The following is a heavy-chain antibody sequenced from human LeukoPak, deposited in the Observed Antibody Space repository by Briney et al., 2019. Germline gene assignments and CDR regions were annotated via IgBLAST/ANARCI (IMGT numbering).Heavy chain of an antibody. Sequence: GSLKLSFGTPGFTFSSYDMHLVRRAPGKGLEWVAGIRYDGRHTYHADSVKGRFTISRDNSKNTLYLQMESLKTEDTAVYYCASGLRGWPYWGQGTQVTVSS. CDR1: GFTFSSYD. CDR2: IRYDGRHT. V-gene: IGHV3-30*03. J-gene: IGHJ4*02. CDR3: ASGLRGWPY. D-gene: IGHD6-19*01.